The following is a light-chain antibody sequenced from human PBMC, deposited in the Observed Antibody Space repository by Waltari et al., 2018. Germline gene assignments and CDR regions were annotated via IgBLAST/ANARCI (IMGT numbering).Light chain of an antibody. CDR1: QIGSKR. V-gene: IGLV3-21*04. CDR2: YNS. J-gene: IGLJ1*01. Sequence: SYVLPQPPSVSVAPGQTARITCGGDQIGSKRVHWYQQKPGQAPVEVIYYNSDRPLGIPERFSGSSSGNTATLTISRVEVEDEADYFCQVWDISTDHLYVFGTGTMVTV. CDR3: QVWDISTDHLYV.